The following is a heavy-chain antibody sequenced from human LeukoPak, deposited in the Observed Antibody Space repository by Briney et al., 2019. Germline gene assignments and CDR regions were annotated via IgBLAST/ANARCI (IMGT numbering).Heavy chain of an antibody. V-gene: IGHV3-23*01. J-gene: IGHJ4*02. D-gene: IGHD4-23*01. Sequence: GGSLRLSCAAPGFTFDNYWMTWVRQAPGKGLEWVSAISGSGGSTYYADSVKGRFTISRDNSKNTLYLQMNSLRDEDTAVYYCARVAAGYSVNYFDYWGQGTLVTVSS. CDR1: GFTFDNYW. CDR2: ISGSGGST. CDR3: ARVAAGYSVNYFDY.